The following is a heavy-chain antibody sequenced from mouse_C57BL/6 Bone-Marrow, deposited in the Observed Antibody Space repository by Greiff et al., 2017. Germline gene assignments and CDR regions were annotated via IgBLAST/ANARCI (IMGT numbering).Heavy chain of an antibody. J-gene: IGHJ1*03. D-gene: IGHD1-1*01. CDR3: ASYYGSSYWYFDV. Sequence: QVQLQQPGAELVKPGASVKLSCKASGYTFTRYWMQWVKQRPGQGLEWIGEIDPSDSYTNYNQKFKGKATLTVDTSSSTAYMQLSSLTSEDSAVYYCASYYGSSYWYFDVWGTGTTVTVSS. V-gene: IGHV1-50*01. CDR1: GYTFTRYW. CDR2: IDPSDSYT.